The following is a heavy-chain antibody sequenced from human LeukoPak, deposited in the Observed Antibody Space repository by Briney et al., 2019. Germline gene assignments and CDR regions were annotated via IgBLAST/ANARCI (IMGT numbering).Heavy chain of an antibody. D-gene: IGHD5-18*01. CDR3: GKGYYSSGY. J-gene: IGHJ4*02. CDR2: ISYDGSNK. CDR1: GLTFSSYG. Sequence: GGSLRLSCAASGLTFSSYGMHWVRQAPGKGLEWVALISYDGSNKYYADSVKGRFTISRDNSKNTLYLQMNSLRAEDTAVYYCGKGYYSSGYWGQGTLVTVSS. V-gene: IGHV3-30*18.